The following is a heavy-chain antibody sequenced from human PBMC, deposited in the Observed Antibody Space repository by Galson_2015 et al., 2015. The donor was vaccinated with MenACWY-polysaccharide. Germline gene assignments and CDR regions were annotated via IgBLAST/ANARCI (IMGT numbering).Heavy chain of an antibody. J-gene: IGHJ6*02. CDR1: GYTFTSYG. V-gene: IGHV1-18*01. CDR3: AREGSMVAAADGLYYYYGMDV. Sequence: SVQVSCKASGYTFTSYGISWVRQAPGHGLEWMGWISAYNGNTNYAQKLHGRVTMTTDTSTSTAYMELRSLRSDDTAVYYCAREGSMVAAADGLYYYYGMDVCVPGTTVPVSS. CDR2: ISAYNGNT. D-gene: IGHD6-13*01.